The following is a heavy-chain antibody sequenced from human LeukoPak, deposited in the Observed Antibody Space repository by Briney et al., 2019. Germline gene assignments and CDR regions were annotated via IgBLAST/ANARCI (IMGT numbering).Heavy chain of an antibody. CDR1: GGSFSGYY. CDR3: ARHTRIAVGYYYYYYMDV. Sequence: SETLSLTCAVYGGSFSGYYWSWIRQPPGKGLEWIGEINHSGSTNYNPSLKSRVTISVDTSKNQFSLKLSSVTAADTAVYYCARHTRIAVGYYYYYYMDVWGKGTTVTISS. CDR2: INHSGST. V-gene: IGHV4-34*01. D-gene: IGHD6-19*01. J-gene: IGHJ6*03.